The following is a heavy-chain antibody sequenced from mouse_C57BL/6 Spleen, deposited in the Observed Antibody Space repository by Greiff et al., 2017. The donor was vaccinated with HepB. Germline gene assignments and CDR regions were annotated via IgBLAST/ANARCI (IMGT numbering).Heavy chain of an antibody. CDR2: INPSNGGT. V-gene: IGHV1-53*01. D-gene: IGHD1-1*01. CDR3: ARAGSNYYGSSPDY. J-gene: IGHJ2*01. CDR1: GYTFTSYW. Sequence: QVQLQQPGTELVKPGASVKLSCKASGYTFTSYWMHWVKQRPGQGLEWIGNINPSNGGTNYNEKFKSKATLTVDKSSSTAYMQLSSLTSEVSAVYYCARAGSNYYGSSPDYWGQGTTLTVSS.